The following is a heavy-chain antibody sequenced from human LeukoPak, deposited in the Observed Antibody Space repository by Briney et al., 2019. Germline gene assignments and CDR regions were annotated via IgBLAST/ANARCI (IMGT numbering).Heavy chain of an antibody. CDR3: ARGNDY. Sequence: GGSLRLSCAASGFTFSSYGMHWVRQAPGKGLVWVSRVNNNGSSTRYADSVKGRFTISRDNAKNTLYPQMNSLRAEDTAVYYCARGNDYWGQGTLVTVSS. CDR2: VNNNGSST. CDR1: GFTFSSYG. J-gene: IGHJ4*02. V-gene: IGHV3-74*01.